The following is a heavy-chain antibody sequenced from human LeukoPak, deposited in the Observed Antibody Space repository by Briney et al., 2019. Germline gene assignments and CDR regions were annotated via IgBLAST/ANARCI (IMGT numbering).Heavy chain of an antibody. CDR3: ARGGSSSWEDYFDY. J-gene: IGHJ4*02. CDR1: GGSISSGGYY. V-gene: IGHV4-31*11. Sequence: KSSETLSLTCAVSGGSISSGGYYWSWIRQHPGKGLEWIGYIYYSGSTYYNPSLKSRVTISVDTSKNQFSLKLSSVTAADTAVYYCARGGSSSWEDYFDYWGQGTLVTVSS. D-gene: IGHD6-13*01. CDR2: IYYSGST.